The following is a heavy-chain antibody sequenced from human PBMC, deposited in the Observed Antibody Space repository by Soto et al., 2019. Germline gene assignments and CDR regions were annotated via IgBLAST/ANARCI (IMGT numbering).Heavy chain of an antibody. J-gene: IGHJ4*02. Sequence: SETLSLTCTVSGGSLNNYYWSWIRQPPGKGLEWIGYIFYSGNTIYNPSLKSRVTISVDTSKNQFSLKLSSVTAADTAVYYCVRHRDTGYPYFDYWGQGTLVTVSS. CDR1: GGSLNNYY. CDR2: IFYSGNT. D-gene: IGHD3-9*01. CDR3: VRHRDTGYPYFDY. V-gene: IGHV4-59*08.